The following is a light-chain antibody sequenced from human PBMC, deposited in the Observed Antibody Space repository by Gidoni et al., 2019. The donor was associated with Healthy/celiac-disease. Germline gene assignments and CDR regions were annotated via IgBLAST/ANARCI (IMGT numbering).Light chain of an antibody. CDR1: QDISNY. Sequence: DIQMTQSPSSLSASVGDRVTITRQSSQDISNYLNWYQQKPGKAPKLLIYDASNLETGVPSRFSGSGSGTDFTFTISSLQPEDIATYYCQQYDNLPITFXPXTKVDIK. J-gene: IGKJ3*01. CDR2: DAS. CDR3: QQYDNLPIT. V-gene: IGKV1-33*01.